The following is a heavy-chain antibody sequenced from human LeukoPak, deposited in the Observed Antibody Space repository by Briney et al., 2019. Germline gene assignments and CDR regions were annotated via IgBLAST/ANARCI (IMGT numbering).Heavy chain of an antibody. J-gene: IGHJ2*01. CDR2: LYSDGSVT. D-gene: IGHD3-16*01. CDR3: ARDPGSNGGDWYFDL. V-gene: IGHV3-74*01. CDR1: GFSFSTNR. Sequence: GGSLRLSCAASGFSFSTNRMHWVRQAPGKGLVWLSRLYSDGSVTGYADSVKGRFTISRDNAKNTLYLQMSSLRVEDTAVYYCARDPGSNGGDWYFDLWVRGTLVTVSS.